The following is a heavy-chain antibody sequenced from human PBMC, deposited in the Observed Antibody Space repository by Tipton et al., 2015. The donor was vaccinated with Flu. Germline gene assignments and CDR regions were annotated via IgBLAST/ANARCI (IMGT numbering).Heavy chain of an antibody. CDR1: GGSISSGGYY. Sequence: LRLSCTVSGGSISSGGYYWSWIRQHPGKGLEWIGYIYYSGSTYYNPSLKSRVTISVDTSKNQFSLKLSSVTAADTAVYYCARTESLYFSVGSCCPERWFAPWGQGPLVTVSS. CDR3: ARTESLYFSVGSCCPERWFAP. D-gene: IGHD2-15*01. V-gene: IGHV4-31*03. J-gene: IGHJ5*02. CDR2: IYYSGST.